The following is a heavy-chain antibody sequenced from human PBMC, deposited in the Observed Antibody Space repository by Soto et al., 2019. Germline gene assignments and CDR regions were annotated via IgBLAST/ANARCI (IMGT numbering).Heavy chain of an antibody. Sequence: ASVKVSCKVSGYTLTELSMHWVRQAPGKGLEWMGGFDPEDGETIYAQKFQGRVTMTEDASTDTAYMELSSLRSEDTAVYYCATRGHKTGYSSGWYSGWGQGTLVTVPQ. CDR2: FDPEDGET. D-gene: IGHD6-19*01. V-gene: IGHV1-24*01. CDR3: ATRGHKTGYSSGWYSG. CDR1: GYTLTELS. J-gene: IGHJ4*02.